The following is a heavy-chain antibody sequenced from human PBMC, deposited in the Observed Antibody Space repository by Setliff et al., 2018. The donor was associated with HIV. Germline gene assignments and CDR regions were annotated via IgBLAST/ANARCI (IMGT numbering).Heavy chain of an antibody. CDR3: ARGQGCGGGCHYAFEM. V-gene: IGHV4-39*01. J-gene: IGHJ3*02. CDR2: IYHSGNT. CDR1: GGSIRVDNYF. Sequence: PSETLSLTCTVSGGSIRVDNYFWGWIRQPPGKGLEWIGSIYHSGNTYYMPSLQSRVTISVDMSKNQFSLNLNSVTAADTAVCYCARGQGCGGGCHYAFEMWGQGTMVTVSS. D-gene: IGHD2-21*02.